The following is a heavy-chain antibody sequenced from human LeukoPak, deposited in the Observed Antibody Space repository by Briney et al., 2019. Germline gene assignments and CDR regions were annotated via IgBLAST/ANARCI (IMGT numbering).Heavy chain of an antibody. CDR2: IYYSGST. V-gene: IGHV4-59*08. D-gene: IGHD3-9*01. CDR3: ARLPGFHAFDI. J-gene: IGHJ3*02. Sequence: PSETLSLTCTVSGGSISSYYWSWIRQPPGKGLEWIGYIYYSGSTNYNPSPKSRVTISVDTSKNQFSLKLSSVTAADTAVYYCARLPGFHAFDIWGQGTMVTVSS. CDR1: GGSISSYY.